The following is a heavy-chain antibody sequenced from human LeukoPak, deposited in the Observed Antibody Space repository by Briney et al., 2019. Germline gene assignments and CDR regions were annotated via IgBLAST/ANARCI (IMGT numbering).Heavy chain of an antibody. Sequence: ASVKVSCNASGDTFSGYYRHWGRQAPGQGLEWMGWINPNSGGTNYAQKFQGRVTMTRDTSISTAYMELSRLRSDDTAVYYCARGYPLSTTASGTGFQHWGQGTLVTVSS. CDR2: INPNSGGT. V-gene: IGHV1-2*02. CDR1: GDTFSGYY. D-gene: IGHD6-13*01. CDR3: ARGYPLSTTASGTGFQH. J-gene: IGHJ1*01.